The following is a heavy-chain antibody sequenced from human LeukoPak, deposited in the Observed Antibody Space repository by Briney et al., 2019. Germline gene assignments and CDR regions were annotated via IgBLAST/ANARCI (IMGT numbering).Heavy chain of an antibody. CDR2: ISGSADST. V-gene: IGHV3-23*01. CDR3: ARGKNLLDY. CDR1: GFTFTSHA. Sequence: GGSLRLSCAASGFTFTSHAMSWVRQAPGKGLEWVSAISGSADSTYYVESAKGRFTISRDNSKNTLYLQMSSLGVDDTAVYYCARGKNLLDYWGQGTLVTVSS. J-gene: IGHJ4*02.